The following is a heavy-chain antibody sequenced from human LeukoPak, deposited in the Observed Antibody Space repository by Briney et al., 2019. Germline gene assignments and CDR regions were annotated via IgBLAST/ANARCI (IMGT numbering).Heavy chain of an antibody. D-gene: IGHD1-14*01. Sequence: PLETLSLSCTVSGGSTSSFYRSWVRQPPSQGLEWLGDICYTGSTDSNPSLKSRVTISVDTYKNQFSLSLCSVIPADTAVYYCVRDVRNSYWGQGTLVTVSS. CDR1: GGSTSSFY. V-gene: IGHV4-59*01. CDR3: VRDVRNSY. J-gene: IGHJ4*02. CDR2: ICYTGST.